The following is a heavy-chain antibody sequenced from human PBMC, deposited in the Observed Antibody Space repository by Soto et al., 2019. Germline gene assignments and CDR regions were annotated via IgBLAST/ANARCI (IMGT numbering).Heavy chain of an antibody. Sequence: ASVKVSCKASGYTFTSYAIHWVRQAPGQRLEWMGWISAYNGNTNYAQKFQGRVTITRDTSASTASMELSSLRSEDTAVYYCATEGDSSSWRHNWFDPWGQGTLVTVSS. CDR1: GYTFTSYA. J-gene: IGHJ5*02. CDR3: ATEGDSSSWRHNWFDP. CDR2: ISAYNGNT. D-gene: IGHD6-13*01. V-gene: IGHV1-3*01.